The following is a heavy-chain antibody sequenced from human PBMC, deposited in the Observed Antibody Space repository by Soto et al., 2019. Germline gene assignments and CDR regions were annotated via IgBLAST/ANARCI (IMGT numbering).Heavy chain of an antibody. Sequence: QVQLRESGPGLVKPSETLSLTCTVSGGSINTYYWSWIRQPAGKGLEWIGRIYTGGSTNYNPSLTTRVTMSIDTSQNQFSLRLSSVTAADTAVYFCARVSGNYYGSGSYSLDYWGQGTLVTVSS. CDR2: IYTGGST. D-gene: IGHD3-10*01. CDR1: GGSINTYY. CDR3: ARVSGNYYGSGSYSLDY. J-gene: IGHJ4*02. V-gene: IGHV4-4*07.